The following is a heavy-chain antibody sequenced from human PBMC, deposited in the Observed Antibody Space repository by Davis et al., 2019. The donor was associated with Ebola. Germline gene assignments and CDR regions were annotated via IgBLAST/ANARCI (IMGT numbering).Heavy chain of an antibody. J-gene: IGHJ4*02. V-gene: IGHV1-3*01. D-gene: IGHD4-17*01. Sequence: GESLKISCAASGFTFSSYAMHWVRQAPGQRLEWMGLINVAKGNTKYSQKFQGRVTMTRDTSTSTVYMELSSLRSEDTAVYYCARSPSHTVTTFDYWGQGTLVTVSS. CDR2: INVAKGNT. CDR1: GFTFSSYA. CDR3: ARSPSHTVTTFDY.